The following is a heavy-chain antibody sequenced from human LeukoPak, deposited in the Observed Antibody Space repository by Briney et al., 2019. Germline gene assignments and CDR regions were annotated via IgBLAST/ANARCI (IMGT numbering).Heavy chain of an antibody. CDR1: GFTFSSYA. Sequence: GGSVRLSCAASGFTFSSYAMHWVRQAPGKGLEWVAVISYDGSNKYYADSVKGRFTISRDNSKNTLYLQMNSLRAEDTAVYYCASDYYDSSGYSEPYDYWGQGTLVTVSS. V-gene: IGHV3-30-3*01. J-gene: IGHJ4*02. CDR2: ISYDGSNK. D-gene: IGHD3-22*01. CDR3: ASDYYDSSGYSEPYDY.